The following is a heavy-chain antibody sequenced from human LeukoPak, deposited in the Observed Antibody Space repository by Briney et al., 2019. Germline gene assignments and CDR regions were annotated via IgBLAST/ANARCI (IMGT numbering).Heavy chain of an antibody. J-gene: IGHJ4*02. CDR2: INHSGST. V-gene: IGHV4-34*01. CDR3: ARLPPGRTRHFDC. Sequence: PSETLSLTCAVYGGSFSGYYWSWIRQPPGKGLEWIGEINHSGSTNYNPSLKSRVTISVDTSKNQFSLKLSSVTAADTAVYYCARLPPGRTRHFDCWGQGTLVTVSS. CDR1: GGSFSGYY.